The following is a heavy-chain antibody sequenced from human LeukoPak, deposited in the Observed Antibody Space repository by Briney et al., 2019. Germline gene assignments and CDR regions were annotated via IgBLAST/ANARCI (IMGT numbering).Heavy chain of an antibody. CDR3: SRDMRVDTAIWGYYYYMDV. CDR1: GFTFGDYA. J-gene: IGHJ6*03. Sequence: GGSLRLSCAASGFTFGDYAMSWVRQAPGKGLEWVGFIRGKSYGGTTEYGASVKGRFTISRDDSKSIAYLQMNSLKTEDTAVYYCSRDMRVDTAIWGYYYYMDVWGKGITVTISS. D-gene: IGHD5-18*01. CDR2: IRGKSYGGTT. V-gene: IGHV3-49*04.